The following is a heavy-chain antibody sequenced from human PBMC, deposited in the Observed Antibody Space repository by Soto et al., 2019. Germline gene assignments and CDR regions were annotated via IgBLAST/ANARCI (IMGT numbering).Heavy chain of an antibody. CDR1: GFTFSSHS. CDR3: AKVSSAWYAGFFDL. D-gene: IGHD2-8*01. V-gene: IGHV3-23*01. CDR2: LSDSGGSI. Sequence: GGSLRLSCAASGFTFSSHSMTWVRQAPGKGLEWVSGLSDSGGSIYYADSVKGRFTISRDNSMNTLYLQMNTLRAEDTAVYYCAKVSSAWYAGFFDLWGQGTLVTVSS. J-gene: IGHJ4*02.